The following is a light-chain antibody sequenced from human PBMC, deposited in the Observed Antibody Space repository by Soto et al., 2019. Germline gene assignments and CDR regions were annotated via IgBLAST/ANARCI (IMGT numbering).Light chain of an antibody. J-gene: IGLJ3*02. CDR1: STDIGVYNY. Sequence: QSALTQPASVSGSPGQSITISCTGTSTDIGVYNYVAWYQQHPGKVPKVMIYEVTNRPSGVSNRFSGSKSGDTASLTISGLRSEDEADYYCSSSTTCATTVFGGGTKLTVL. V-gene: IGLV2-14*01. CDR3: SSSTTCATTV. CDR2: EVT.